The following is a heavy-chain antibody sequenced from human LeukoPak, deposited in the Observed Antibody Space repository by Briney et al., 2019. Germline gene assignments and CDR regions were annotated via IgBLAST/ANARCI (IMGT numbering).Heavy chain of an antibody. J-gene: IGHJ4*02. Sequence: SQTLSLTCTVSGGSISSGGYYWSWIRQPPGKGLEWIGYIYHSGSTYYNPSLKSRVTISVDRSKNQFSLKLSSVTAADTAVYYCARGYCSSTSCAFFFDYWGQGTLVTVSS. V-gene: IGHV4-30-2*01. CDR1: GGSISSGGYY. CDR2: IYHSGST. D-gene: IGHD2-2*01. CDR3: ARGYCSSTSCAFFFDY.